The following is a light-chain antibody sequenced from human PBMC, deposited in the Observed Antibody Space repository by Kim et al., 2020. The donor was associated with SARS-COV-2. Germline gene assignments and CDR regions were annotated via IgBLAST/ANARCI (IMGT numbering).Light chain of an antibody. CDR3: SSYTAASTFV. Sequence: QSITISCTGTSSDVGGFNYVSWYQQDPGKAPKLIIYDVSKRPSGISDRFSGSKSGNTASLTISGLQAEDEADYYCSSYTAASTFVFGTGTKVTVL. CDR2: DVS. CDR1: SSDVGGFNY. V-gene: IGLV2-14*04. J-gene: IGLJ1*01.